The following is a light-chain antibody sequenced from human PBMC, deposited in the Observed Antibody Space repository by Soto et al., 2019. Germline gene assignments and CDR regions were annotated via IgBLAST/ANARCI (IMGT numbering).Light chain of an antibody. CDR2: EVS. J-gene: IGLJ1*01. CDR1: SSDVGGYNY. CDR3: SSYTSTGTQV. Sequence: QSALTQPASVSGSPGQSITICCTGTSSDVGGYNYVSWYQQHPGKTPKLMIYEVSNRPSGVSNRFSGSKSGNTASLTVSGLQGEDEADYYCSSYTSTGTQVFGTGTKLTVL. V-gene: IGLV2-14*01.